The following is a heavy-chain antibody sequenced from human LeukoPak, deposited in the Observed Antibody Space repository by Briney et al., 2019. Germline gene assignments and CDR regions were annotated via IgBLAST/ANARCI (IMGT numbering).Heavy chain of an antibody. Sequence: GGSLRLSCEGSEFSFSSYWMSWVRQAPGKGLEWVSSISSSSSYIYYADSVKGRFTISRDNAKKSLYLQMNSLRAEDTAVYYCAGPMGPAAIFGFDYWGQGTLVTVSS. CDR2: ISSSSSYI. V-gene: IGHV3-21*01. D-gene: IGHD2-2*01. CDR1: EFSFSSYW. CDR3: AGPMGPAAIFGFDY. J-gene: IGHJ4*02.